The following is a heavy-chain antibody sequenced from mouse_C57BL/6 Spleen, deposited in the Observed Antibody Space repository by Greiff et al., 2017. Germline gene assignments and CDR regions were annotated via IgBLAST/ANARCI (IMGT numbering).Heavy chain of an antibody. CDR2: IYPGDGTT. V-gene: IGHV1-82*01. CDR1: GYAFSSSW. D-gene: IGHD2-4*01. CDR3: ARRDYAYYDSMDY. Sequence: QVHVKQSGPELVKPGASVKISCKASGYAFSSSWLNWVKQRPGKGLEWIGRIYPGDGTTNYNGKFKGKATLTVDTSSSTAYMQLSSLTSEDSAVYFCARRDYAYYDSMDYWGQGTSVTVSS. J-gene: IGHJ4*01.